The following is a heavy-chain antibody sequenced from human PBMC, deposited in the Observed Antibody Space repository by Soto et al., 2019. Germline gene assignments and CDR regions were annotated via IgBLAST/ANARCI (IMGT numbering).Heavy chain of an antibody. D-gene: IGHD3-16*01. J-gene: IGHJ4*02. Sequence: PGGSLRLSCAASGFIFSIYAMNWVRQAPGKGLEWVSGISGSGNRTDYADSVKGRFTISRDNSKDTLYLQINSLRAEDTDVYYCAKGLRLHFDYWGQGTLVTVSS. CDR3: AKGLRLHFDY. CDR1: GFIFSIYA. V-gene: IGHV3-23*01. CDR2: ISGSGNRT.